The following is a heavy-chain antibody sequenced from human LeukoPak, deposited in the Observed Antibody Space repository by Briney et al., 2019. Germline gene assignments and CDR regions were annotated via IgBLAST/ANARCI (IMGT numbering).Heavy chain of an antibody. V-gene: IGHV3-30*18. CDR2: ISYDGTIR. D-gene: IGHD2-2*01. Sequence: PGGSLRLSCAASGLTFSSYGMHWVGQAPGKGLEWVAVISYDGTIRNYADSVKGRFTISRDNSKNTLYLQTNSLTAEDTALYYCAKGGCSSTTCYLANPWGQGTLVTVSS. CDR3: AKGGCSSTTCYLANP. CDR1: GLTFSSYG. J-gene: IGHJ5*02.